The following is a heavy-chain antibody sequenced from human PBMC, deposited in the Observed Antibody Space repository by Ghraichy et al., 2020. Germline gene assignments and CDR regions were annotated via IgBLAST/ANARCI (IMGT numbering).Heavy chain of an antibody. Sequence: GGSLRLSCAASGFTFSSYAMSWVRQAPGKGLEWVSAISGSGGSTYYADSVKGRFTISRDNSKNTLYLQMNSLRAEDTAVYYCAKHIVVVTAILEGYFQHWGQGTLVTVSS. V-gene: IGHV3-23*01. CDR3: AKHIVVVTAILEGYFQH. CDR2: ISGSGGST. J-gene: IGHJ1*01. CDR1: GFTFSSYA. D-gene: IGHD2-21*02.